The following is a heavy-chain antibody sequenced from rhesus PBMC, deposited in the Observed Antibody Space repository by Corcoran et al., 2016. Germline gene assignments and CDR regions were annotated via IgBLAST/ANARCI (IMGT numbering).Heavy chain of an antibody. J-gene: IGHJ4*01. CDR2: IYGSGGGT. V-gene: IGHV4-106*01. CDR1: GGSISDDYY. Sequence: QVQLQESGPGLVKPSETPSLTCAVSGGSISDDYYWSWIRQPPGKGLEWIGYIYGSGGGTNYNPSLKNRVTISIDTSKNQFSLRLSSVTDADTAVYYCAREVIAAAGMDYWGQGVLVTVSS. D-gene: IGHD6-31*01. CDR3: AREVIAAAGMDY.